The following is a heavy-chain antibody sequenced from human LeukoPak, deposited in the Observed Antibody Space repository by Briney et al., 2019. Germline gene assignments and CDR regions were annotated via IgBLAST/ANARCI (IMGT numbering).Heavy chain of an antibody. V-gene: IGHV1-24*01. CDR2: FDPEDGET. J-gene: IGHJ4*02. CDR3: ATAPITMVRGVIGY. CDR1: GYTLTELS. Sequence: ASVKVSCKVSGYTLTELSMHWVRQAPGKGLEWMGGFDPEDGETIYAQKFQGRVTMTEDTSTDTAYMELSSPRSEDTAVYYCATAPITMVRGVIGYWGQGTLVTVSS. D-gene: IGHD3-10*01.